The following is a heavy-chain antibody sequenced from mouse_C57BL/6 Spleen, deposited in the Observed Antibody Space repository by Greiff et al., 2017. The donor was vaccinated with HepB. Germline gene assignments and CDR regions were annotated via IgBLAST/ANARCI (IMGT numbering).Heavy chain of an antibody. Sequence: VQLQESGAELARPGASVKLSCKASGYTFTSYGISWVKQRTGQGLEWIGEIYPRSGNTYYNEKFKGKATLTADKSSSTAYMELRSLTSEDSAVYFCAKWTPYAMGHWSQVTSVTISS. J-gene: IGHJ4*01. CDR3: AKWTPYAMGH. CDR2: IYPRSGNT. V-gene: IGHV1-81*01. CDR1: GYTFTSYG.